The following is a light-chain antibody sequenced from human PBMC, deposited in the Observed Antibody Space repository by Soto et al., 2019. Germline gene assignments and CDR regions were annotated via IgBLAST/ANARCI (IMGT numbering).Light chain of an antibody. J-gene: IGKJ1*01. V-gene: IGKV3-11*01. Sequence: EIVLTQSPVTLSLSPGERATLSCRASQSVSNSLAWYQHKPGQAPRLLIHDASNRAAGIPDRFSGSGSGTDFTLTISSLEPEDFAVYFCQQRSNWPRTFGQGTKVEIK. CDR1: QSVSNS. CDR3: QQRSNWPRT. CDR2: DAS.